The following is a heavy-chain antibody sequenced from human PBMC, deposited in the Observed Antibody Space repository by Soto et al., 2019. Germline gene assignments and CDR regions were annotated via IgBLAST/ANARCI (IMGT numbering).Heavy chain of an antibody. CDR2: IYYSGST. D-gene: IGHD3-3*01. CDR1: GGSISSSSYY. CDR3: ARQYYDFWSGYYTPYYYGMDV. J-gene: IGHJ6*02. Sequence: SETLSLTCTVSGGSISSSSYYWGWIRQPPGKGLEWIGSIYYSGSTYYNPSLKSRVTISVDTSKNQFSLKLSSVTAADTAVYYCARQYYDFWSGYYTPYYYGMDVWGQGTTVTVSS. V-gene: IGHV4-39*01.